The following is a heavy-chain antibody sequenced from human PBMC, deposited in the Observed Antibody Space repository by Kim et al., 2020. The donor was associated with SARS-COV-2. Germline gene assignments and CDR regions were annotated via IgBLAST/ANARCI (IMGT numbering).Heavy chain of an antibody. CDR3: ARDRAPIDQLLRIYYYYGMDV. J-gene: IGHJ6*02. Sequence: GGSLRLSCAASGFTFSSYEMNWVRQAPGKGLEWVSYISSSGSTIYYADSVKGRFTISRDNAKNSLYLQMNSLRAEDTAVYYCARDRAPIDQLLRIYYYYGMDVWGQGTTVTVSS. CDR1: GFTFSSYE. D-gene: IGHD2-2*01. CDR2: ISSSGSTI. V-gene: IGHV3-48*03.